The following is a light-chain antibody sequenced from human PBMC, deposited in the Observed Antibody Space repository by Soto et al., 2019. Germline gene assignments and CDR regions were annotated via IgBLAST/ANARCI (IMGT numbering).Light chain of an antibody. CDR1: QSISSY. CDR2: AAS. V-gene: IGKV1-39*01. J-gene: IGKJ5*01. CDR3: QQSYSTLIT. Sequence: DIQMTQSPSSLSASVGDRVTITCRESQSISSYLNWYQQKPGKAPKLLIYAASSLQSGVPSRFSGSGSGTDFTLTISSLQPEDFATYYCQQSYSTLITFGQGTRLEIK.